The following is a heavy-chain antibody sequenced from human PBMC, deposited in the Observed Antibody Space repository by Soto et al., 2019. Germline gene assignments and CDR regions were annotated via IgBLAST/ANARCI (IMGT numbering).Heavy chain of an antibody. CDR2: ISGSGGST. CDR3: AKDIGYSSSWSDAFDI. CDR1: GFTFSSYA. Sequence: VGSLRLSCAASGFTFSSYAMSWVRQAPGKGLEWVSAISGSGGSTYYADSVKGRFTISRDNSENTLYLQMNSLRAEDTAVYYCAKDIGYSSSWSDAFDIWGQGTMVTVSS. V-gene: IGHV3-23*01. J-gene: IGHJ3*02. D-gene: IGHD6-13*01.